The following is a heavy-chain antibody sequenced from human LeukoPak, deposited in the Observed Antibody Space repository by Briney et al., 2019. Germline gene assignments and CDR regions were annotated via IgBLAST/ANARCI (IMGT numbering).Heavy chain of an antibody. V-gene: IGHV4-4*02. Sequence: PSETPSLTCAVSGGSISSSNWWSWVRQPPGKGLEWIGEIYHSGSTNYNPSLKSRVTISVDTSKNQFSLKLSSVTAADTAVYYCARRYCSSTSCYEERYFDLWGRGTLVTVSS. CDR1: GGSISSSNW. CDR3: ARRYCSSTSCYEERYFDL. D-gene: IGHD2-2*01. CDR2: IYHSGST. J-gene: IGHJ2*01.